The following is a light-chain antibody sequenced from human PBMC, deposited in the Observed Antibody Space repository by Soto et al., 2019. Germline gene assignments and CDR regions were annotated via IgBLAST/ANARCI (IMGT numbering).Light chain of an antibody. Sequence: EIVLTQSPGTLSLSPGERATLSCRASQSVSKNFLAWYQQKPGQAPRLLISGASNRATGIPERFSGSGSGTDFALSIDRLEPEDLAVYFCQQYGSSPPPFGGGTKVAIK. CDR2: GAS. V-gene: IGKV3-20*01. J-gene: IGKJ4*02. CDR3: QQYGSSPPP. CDR1: QSVSKNF.